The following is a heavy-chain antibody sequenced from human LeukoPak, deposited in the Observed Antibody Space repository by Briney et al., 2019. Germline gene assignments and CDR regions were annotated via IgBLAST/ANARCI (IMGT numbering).Heavy chain of an antibody. CDR3: AKGGYYGSGSYFVY. J-gene: IGHJ4*02. D-gene: IGHD3-10*01. V-gene: IGHV3-7*03. CDR2: IGTDGRET. CDR1: VFLFCESW. Sequence: VGSLRLSCAVSVFLFCESWVNWVRQAAGNGLKDWAKIGTDGRETSYVDSVKGRFTISRDNAKDSVFLQMNSLRAEETAVYYCAKGGYYGSGSYFVYWGQGTLVTVSS.